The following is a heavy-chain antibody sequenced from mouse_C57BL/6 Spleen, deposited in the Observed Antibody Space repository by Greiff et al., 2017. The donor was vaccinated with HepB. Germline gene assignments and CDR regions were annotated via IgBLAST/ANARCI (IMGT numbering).Heavy chain of an antibody. CDR2: INPNNGGT. J-gene: IGHJ3*01. V-gene: IGHV1-26*01. CDR3: AREVGLGRGFAY. CDR1: GYTFTDYY. D-gene: IGHD4-1*01. Sequence: EVKLQQSGPELVKPGASVKISCKASGYTFTDYYMNWVKQSHGKSLEWIGDINPNNGGTSYNQKFKGKATLTVDKSSSTAYMELRSLTSEDSAVYYCAREVGLGRGFAYWGQGTLVTVSA.